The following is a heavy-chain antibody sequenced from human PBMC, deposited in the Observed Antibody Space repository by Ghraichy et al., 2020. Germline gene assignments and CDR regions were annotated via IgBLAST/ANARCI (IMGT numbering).Heavy chain of an antibody. CDR3: ARDWGRTAAGPEPFDAFDI. Sequence: GSLRLSCAASGFTFSSYWMSWVRQAPGKGLEWVANIKQDGSEKYYVDSVKGRFTISRDNAKNSLYLQMNSLRAEDTAVYYCARDWGRTAAGPEPFDAFDIWGQGTMVTVSS. J-gene: IGHJ3*02. CDR2: IKQDGSEK. D-gene: IGHD6-13*01. V-gene: IGHV3-7*01. CDR1: GFTFSSYW.